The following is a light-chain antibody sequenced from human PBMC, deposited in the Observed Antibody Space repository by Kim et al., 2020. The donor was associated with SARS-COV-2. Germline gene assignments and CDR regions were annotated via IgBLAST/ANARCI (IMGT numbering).Light chain of an antibody. J-gene: IGLJ2*01. CDR3: TSRDSNGNKMV. CDR2: GTN. V-gene: IGLV3-19*01. CDR1: SLRRYY. Sequence: ALGQKVRITCQGDSLRRYYASWYQQKPGQAPRLVIYGTNKRPSGIPDRFSGSSPGNTASLTITGAQAEDEADYYCTSRDSNGNKMVFGGGTKLTVL.